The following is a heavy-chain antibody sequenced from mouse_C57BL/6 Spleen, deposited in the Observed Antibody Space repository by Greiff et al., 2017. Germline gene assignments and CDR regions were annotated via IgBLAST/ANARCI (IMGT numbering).Heavy chain of an antibody. CDR3: TRYAVGYFDV. CDR2: IDPDTGGT. D-gene: IGHD1-1*01. J-gene: IGHJ1*03. CDR1: GYTFTDYE. Sequence: QVQLQQSGAELVRPGASVTLSCKASGYTFTDYEMHWVKQTPVHGLEWIGAIDPDTGGTAYNQKFKGKAILTADKSSSTAYMELRSLTSEDSAVYYCTRYAVGYFDVWGTGTTVTVSS. V-gene: IGHV1-15*01.